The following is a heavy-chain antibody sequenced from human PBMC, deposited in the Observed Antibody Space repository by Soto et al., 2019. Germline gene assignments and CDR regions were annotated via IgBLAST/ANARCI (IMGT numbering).Heavy chain of an antibody. CDR1: GFTFSSYA. CDR2: ISGSGGST. J-gene: IGHJ6*02. V-gene: IGHV3-23*01. D-gene: IGHD1-26*01. CDR3: AKYRETRPRTYYYYGMDV. Sequence: PGGSLRLSCAASGFTFSSYAMSWVRQAPGKGLEWVSAISGSGGSTYYADSVKGRFTISRDNSKNTLYLQMNSLRAEDTAVYYCAKYRETRPRTYYYYGMDVWGQGTTVTVSS.